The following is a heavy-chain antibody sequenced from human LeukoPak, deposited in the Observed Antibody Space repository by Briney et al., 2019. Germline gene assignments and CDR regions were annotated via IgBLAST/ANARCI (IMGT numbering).Heavy chain of an antibody. CDR3: AREMSGSNDALDI. Sequence: GGSLRLSCAASGFTLSTYDMHWVRHPTGESLEWVSIFYRAGDTYYPNSVKGRFTISRDDAKNSLYLQMNSLRAEDTAVYYCAREMSGSNDALDIWGQGTMVIVSS. CDR2: FYRAGDT. J-gene: IGHJ3*02. D-gene: IGHD3-10*01. CDR1: GFTLSTYD. V-gene: IGHV3-13*01.